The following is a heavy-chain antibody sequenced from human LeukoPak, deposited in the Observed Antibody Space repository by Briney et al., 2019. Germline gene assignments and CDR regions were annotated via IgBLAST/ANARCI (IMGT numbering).Heavy chain of an antibody. Sequence: PSETLSLTCSVSGDSMSGYYWVWVRQPAGKGLEWLGRVYTDGRTSIYPSLQSRVTLSVDMSKNQLSLRLKAVTAADTAVYYCVRGGAYDKSHFHFYQFMDVWGKGTTVTVSS. CDR1: GDSMSGYY. V-gene: IGHV4-4*07. CDR2: VYTDGRT. J-gene: IGHJ6*03. D-gene: IGHD2/OR15-2a*01. CDR3: VRGGAYDKSHFHFYQFMDV.